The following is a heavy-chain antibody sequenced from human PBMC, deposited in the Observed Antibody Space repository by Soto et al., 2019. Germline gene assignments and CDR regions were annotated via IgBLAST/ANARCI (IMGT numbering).Heavy chain of an antibody. V-gene: IGHV3-23*01. CDR1: GFPFSSYA. Sequence: LRLSCAASGFPFSSYAMSWVRQAPGKGLEWVAVISGSAGSTYYADSVKGRFTISRDNSKNTLYLQMNSLRAEDTAVYFCAKWPPWGYDSSGYYPHWGQGTLVTVSS. CDR3: AKWPPWGYDSSGYYPH. D-gene: IGHD3-22*01. CDR2: ISGSAGST. J-gene: IGHJ4*02.